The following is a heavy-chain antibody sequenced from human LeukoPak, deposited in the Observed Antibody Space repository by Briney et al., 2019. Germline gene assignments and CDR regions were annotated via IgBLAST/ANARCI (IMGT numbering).Heavy chain of an antibody. CDR1: GFTFSSYG. D-gene: IGHD6-19*01. Sequence: GRSLRLSCAASGFTFSSYGMHWVRQAPGKGLEWVAVIWYDGSNKYYADSVKGRFTLSRDNSKNTLYLQMNSLRAEDTAVYYCARAPERQWLVLGYWGQGTLVSVSS. CDR3: ARAPERQWLVLGY. CDR2: IWYDGSNK. V-gene: IGHV3-33*01. J-gene: IGHJ4*02.